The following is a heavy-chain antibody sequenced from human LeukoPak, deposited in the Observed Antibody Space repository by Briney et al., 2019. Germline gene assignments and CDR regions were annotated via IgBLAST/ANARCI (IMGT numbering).Heavy chain of an antibody. CDR3: AKQSVATTPFDY. CDR1: GGSISGNY. V-gene: IGHV4-59*08. Sequence: KPWDTLSLTCSVSGGSISGNYWSWIRQPPGKGLEWIGYIYYSGSTSYNPSLKSRVTMSVDASKNQFSLNLISVTAADTAVYYCAKQSVATTPFDYWGQGTLVTVSS. D-gene: IGHD1-26*01. CDR2: IYYSGST. J-gene: IGHJ4*02.